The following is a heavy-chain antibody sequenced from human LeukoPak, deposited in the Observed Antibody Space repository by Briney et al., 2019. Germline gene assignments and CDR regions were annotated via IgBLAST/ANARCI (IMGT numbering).Heavy chain of an antibody. CDR3: ARDFGGGYSYGYVFDY. V-gene: IGHV3-21*01. CDR1: GFTFSSYS. CDR2: ISSSSSYI. J-gene: IGHJ4*02. D-gene: IGHD5-18*01. Sequence: GGSLRLSCAASGFTFSSYSMNWVRQAPGKGLEWVSSISSSSSYIYYADSVKGRFTISRDNAKNSLYLQMNSLRAEDTAVYYCARDFGGGYSYGYVFDYWGQGTLVTVSP.